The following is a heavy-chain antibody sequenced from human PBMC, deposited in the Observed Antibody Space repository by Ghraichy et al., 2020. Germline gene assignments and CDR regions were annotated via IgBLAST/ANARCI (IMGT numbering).Heavy chain of an antibody. CDR1: GGSFSGYY. J-gene: IGHJ4*02. D-gene: IGHD3-22*01. CDR3: KYYDSSGYYIDY. V-gene: IGHV4-34*01. Sequence: SETLSLTCAVYGGSFSGYYWSWIRQPPGKGLEWIGEINHSGSTNYNPSLKSRVTISVDTSKNQFSLKLSSVTAADTAVYYCKYYDSSGYYIDYWGQGTLVTVSS. CDR2: INHSGST.